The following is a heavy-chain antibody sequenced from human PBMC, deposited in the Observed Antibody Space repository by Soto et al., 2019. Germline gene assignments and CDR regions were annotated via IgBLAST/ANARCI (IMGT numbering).Heavy chain of an antibody. CDR2: INPNSGGT. V-gene: IGHV1-2*04. CDR3: ARDRRYCSSTSCYPLYYMDV. J-gene: IGHJ6*03. Sequence: ASVKVSCKASGYTFTGYYMHWVRQAPGQGLEWMGWINPNSGGTNYAQEFQGWVTMTRDTSISTAYMELSRLRSDDTAVYYCARDRRYCSSTSCYPLYYMDVWGKGTTVTVSS. CDR1: GYTFTGYY. D-gene: IGHD2-2*01.